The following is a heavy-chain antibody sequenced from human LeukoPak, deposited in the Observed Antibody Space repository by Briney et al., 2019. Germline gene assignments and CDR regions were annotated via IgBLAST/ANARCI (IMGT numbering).Heavy chain of an antibody. V-gene: IGHV4-39*01. CDR2: IYYSGRT. CDR3: ARRRYYDSSGYLE. Sequence: SETLSLTCTIFGDSVSRSDSYWDWIRQPPGKGLEWIGTIYYSGRTYYSPSLKRRVTLSVDMSNNQFSLTLSSVTAADTALYFCARRRYYDSSGYLEWGQGTLVTVSS. D-gene: IGHD3-22*01. J-gene: IGHJ1*01. CDR1: GDSVSRSDSY.